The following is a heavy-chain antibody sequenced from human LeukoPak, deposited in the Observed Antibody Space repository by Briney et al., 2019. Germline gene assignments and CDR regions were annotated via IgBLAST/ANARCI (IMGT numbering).Heavy chain of an antibody. CDR1: GGSISSYY. CDR2: IYYSGST. CDR3: ARDRVAAEHYGMDV. V-gene: IGHV4-59*12. D-gene: IGHD6-13*01. J-gene: IGHJ6*02. Sequence: RTSETLSLTCTVSGGSISSYYWSWIRQPPGKGLEWIGYIYYSGSTNYNPSLKSRVTISVDTSKNQFSLKLSSVTAADTAVYYCARDRVAAEHYGMDVWGQGTTVTVSS.